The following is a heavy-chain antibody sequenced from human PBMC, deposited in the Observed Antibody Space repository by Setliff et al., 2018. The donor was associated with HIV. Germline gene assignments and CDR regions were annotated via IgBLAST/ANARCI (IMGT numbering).Heavy chain of an antibody. D-gene: IGHD1-26*01. J-gene: IGHJ3*01. Sequence: SETLSLTCTVSGDPINSHSWSWIRQPPGEGLEWIGHISYNEYTNYNPSLKSRVTISLDTSKKHFSLDLNSVTAADTAVYYCARDHNSGTLHAFDLWGQGTKVTVSS. CDR2: ISYNEYT. CDR1: GDPINSHS. V-gene: IGHV4-59*11. CDR3: ARDHNSGTLHAFDL.